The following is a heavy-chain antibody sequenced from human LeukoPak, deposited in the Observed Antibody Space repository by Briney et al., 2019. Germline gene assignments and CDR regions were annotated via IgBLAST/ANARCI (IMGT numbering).Heavy chain of an antibody. CDR3: ARGYADYNWFDP. D-gene: IGHD5-18*01. V-gene: IGHV3-53*01. CDR2: IYNGGST. J-gene: IGHJ5*02. Sequence: GGSLRLSCAASGFTVSSNYTSWVRQAPGKGLEWVSVIYNGGSTYYADSVKGRFTISRDNSKNTLYLQMNSLRAEDTAVYYCARGYADYNWFDPWGQGTLVTVSS. CDR1: GFTVSSNY.